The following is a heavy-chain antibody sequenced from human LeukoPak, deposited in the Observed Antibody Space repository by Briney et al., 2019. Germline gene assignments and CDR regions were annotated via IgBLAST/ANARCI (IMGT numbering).Heavy chain of an antibody. J-gene: IGHJ4*02. D-gene: IGHD2-2*02. V-gene: IGHV4-34*01. Sequence: SETLSLTCAVYGGSFSGYYWSWIRQPPGKGLEWIGEINHSGSTNYNPSLKSRVTISVDTSKNQFSLKLSSGTAADTAVYYCARGPSRWGYCSSTSCYTVDYWGQGTLVTVSS. CDR2: INHSGST. CDR1: GGSFSGYY. CDR3: ARGPSRWGYCSSTSCYTVDY.